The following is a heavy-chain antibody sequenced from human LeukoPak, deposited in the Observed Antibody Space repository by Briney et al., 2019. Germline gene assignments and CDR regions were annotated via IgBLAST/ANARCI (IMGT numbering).Heavy chain of an antibody. J-gene: IGHJ4*02. D-gene: IGHD3-10*01. V-gene: IGHV4-61*02. CDR1: GGSISSGSYY. CDR3: ASQTSGAMVRGVIVLHAFDY. CDR2: IYSSGST. Sequence: SETLSLTCTVSGGSISSGSYYWSWIRQPAGKGLEWIGRIYSSGSTNYNPSLKSRVTLSVDTSKNQFSLNLTSVTAADTAVYYCASQTSGAMVRGVIVLHAFDYWGQGTLVTVSS.